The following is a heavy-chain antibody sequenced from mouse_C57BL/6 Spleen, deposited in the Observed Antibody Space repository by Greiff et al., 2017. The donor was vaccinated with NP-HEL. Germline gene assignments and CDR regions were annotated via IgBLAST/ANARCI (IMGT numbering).Heavy chain of an antibody. Sequence: VKLQQSGAELVKPGASVKLSCKASGYTFTSYWMHWVKQRPGQGLEWIGMIHPNSGSTNYNEKFKSKATLTVDKSSSTAYMQLSSLTSEDSAVYYCAIPDSSGYWGQGTTLTVSS. CDR1: GYTFTSYW. D-gene: IGHD3-2*02. V-gene: IGHV1-64*01. J-gene: IGHJ2*01. CDR2: IHPNSGST. CDR3: AIPDSSGY.